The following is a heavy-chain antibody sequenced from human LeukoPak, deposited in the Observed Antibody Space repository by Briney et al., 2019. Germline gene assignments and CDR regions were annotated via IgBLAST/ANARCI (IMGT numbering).Heavy chain of an antibody. Sequence: GASVKVSCKASGYTFTSYGISWARQAPGQGLEWMGWISAYNGNTNYAQKLQGRVTMTTDTSTGTAYMELRSLRSDDTAVYYCAREMIAVAAYYFDYWGQGTLVTVSS. CDR3: AREMIAVAAYYFDY. CDR2: ISAYNGNT. J-gene: IGHJ4*02. CDR1: GYTFTSYG. D-gene: IGHD6-19*01. V-gene: IGHV1-18*01.